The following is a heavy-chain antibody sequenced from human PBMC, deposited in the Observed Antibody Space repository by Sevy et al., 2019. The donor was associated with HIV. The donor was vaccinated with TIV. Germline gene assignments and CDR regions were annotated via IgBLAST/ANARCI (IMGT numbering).Heavy chain of an antibody. Sequence: SETLSLTCTVSDYSISSGYYWGWIRQPPGKGLEWIGSIYHSGSTYYNPSLKSRVTISVDTSKNQFSLKLTSVTAADTAVYYCARDEYPYYYDSSGYPLNAFDIWGQGTMVTVSS. J-gene: IGHJ3*02. CDR2: IYHSGST. CDR3: ARDEYPYYYDSSGYPLNAFDI. V-gene: IGHV4-38-2*02. CDR1: DYSISSGYY. D-gene: IGHD3-22*01.